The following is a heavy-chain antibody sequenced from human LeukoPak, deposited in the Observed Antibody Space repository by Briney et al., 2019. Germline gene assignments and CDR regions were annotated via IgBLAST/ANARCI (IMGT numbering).Heavy chain of an antibody. D-gene: IGHD6-13*01. CDR2: IYYSGST. CDR3: ARSIAAADPTDY. J-gene: IGHJ4*02. CDR1: GGSISSYY. V-gene: IGHV4-59*01. Sequence: SETLSLTCTVSGGSISSYYWSWIRQPPGKGLEWIGYIYYSGSTNYNPSLKSRVTISVDTSKNQFSLKLSSVTAADTAVYYCARSIAAADPTDYWGQGTLVTVSS.